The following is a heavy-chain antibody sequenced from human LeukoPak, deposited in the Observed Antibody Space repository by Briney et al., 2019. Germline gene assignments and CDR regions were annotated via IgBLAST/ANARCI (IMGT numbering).Heavy chain of an antibody. CDR1: GFTFSSYA. CDR3: AKRQRSRTTGEAYYFDY. CDR2: ISGSCGST. J-gene: IGHJ4*02. D-gene: IGHD4-17*01. Sequence: GGSLRLSCAASGFTFSSYAMSWGRQAPGQGLEWVSAISGSCGSTYYADSVKGRCTISRDNSKNTLYLQMNSLRAEDTAVYYCAKRQRSRTTGEAYYFDYWGQGTLVTVSP. V-gene: IGHV3-23*01.